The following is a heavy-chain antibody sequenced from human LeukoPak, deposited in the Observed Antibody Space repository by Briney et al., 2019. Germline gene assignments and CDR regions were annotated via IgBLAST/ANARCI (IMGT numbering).Heavy chain of an antibody. Sequence: PSETLSLTCTVSGGSISSYSWSWFRRPPGKGLGWIGYIYYSGSSNYNPSLKSRVTISVDTSQNQFSLRLNSVTAADTAVYYCARDFGSSGWYGAFDYWGQGILVTVSS. CDR1: GGSISSYS. J-gene: IGHJ4*02. CDR2: IYYSGSS. CDR3: ARDFGSSGWYGAFDY. D-gene: IGHD6-19*01. V-gene: IGHV4-59*13.